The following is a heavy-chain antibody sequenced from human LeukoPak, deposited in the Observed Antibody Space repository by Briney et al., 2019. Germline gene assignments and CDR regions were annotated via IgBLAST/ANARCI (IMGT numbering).Heavy chain of an antibody. CDR2: INSDGSST. Sequence: GGSLRLSCAASGFTFSSYWMSWVRQAPGKGLVWVSRINSDGSSTSYADSVKGRFTISRDNAKNTLYLQMNSLRAEDTAVYYCARDGSDRDHYYYYYYMDVWGKGTTVTVSS. D-gene: IGHD1-26*01. CDR1: GFTFSSYW. V-gene: IGHV3-74*01. CDR3: ARDGSDRDHYYYYYYMDV. J-gene: IGHJ6*03.